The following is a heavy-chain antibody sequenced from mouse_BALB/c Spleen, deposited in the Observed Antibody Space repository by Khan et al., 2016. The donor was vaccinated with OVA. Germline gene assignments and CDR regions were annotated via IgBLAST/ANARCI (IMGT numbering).Heavy chain of an antibody. D-gene: IGHD1-1*01. CDR3: ARGSSSAMDY. Sequence: QIQLVQSGPELKKPGETVKISCKASGYTFTNYGMNWVKQAPGKGLKWMGWIYTYTGEPTYADDFKGRFAFSLESSASTAFFHNNNLTNDDTATYFWARGSSSAMDYWDQGTSVTVSS. CDR2: IYTYTGEP. V-gene: IGHV9-3-1*01. CDR1: GYTFTNYG. J-gene: IGHJ4*01.